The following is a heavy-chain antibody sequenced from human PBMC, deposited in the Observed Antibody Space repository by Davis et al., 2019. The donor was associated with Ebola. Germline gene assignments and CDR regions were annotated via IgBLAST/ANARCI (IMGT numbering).Heavy chain of an antibody. Sequence: GGSLRLSCAASRFSFRSYGMHWVRQAPGKGLEWVAVISYDGSNKYYADSVKGRFTISRDNSNNTLYLQMNSLRAEDTAVYYCAKDYYSGSGSDLYYYYYGMDVWGQGTTVTVSS. D-gene: IGHD3-10*01. CDR1: RFSFRSYG. J-gene: IGHJ6*02. CDR2: ISYDGSNK. V-gene: IGHV3-30*18. CDR3: AKDYYSGSGSDLYYYYYGMDV.